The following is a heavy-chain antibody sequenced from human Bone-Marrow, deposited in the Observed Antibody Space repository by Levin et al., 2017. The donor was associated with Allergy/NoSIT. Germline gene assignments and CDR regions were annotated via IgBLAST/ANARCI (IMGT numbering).Heavy chain of an antibody. CDR3: ERRQYTGSYDV. V-gene: IGHV3-9*01. J-gene: IGHJ4*02. D-gene: IGHD1-26*01. Sequence: GGSLRLSCLASGFTFDDYAMHWVRQRPGRGLEWVAGINWSSESIGYVDSVKGRFSISRDNARRSLHLQMDSLRSEDTAFYYCERRQYTGSYDVWGQGVLVTVSS. CDR1: GFTFDDYA. CDR2: INWSSESI.